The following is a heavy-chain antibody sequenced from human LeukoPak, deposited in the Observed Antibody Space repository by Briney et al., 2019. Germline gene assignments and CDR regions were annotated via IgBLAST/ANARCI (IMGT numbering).Heavy chain of an antibody. D-gene: IGHD2-15*01. CDR1: GYTFTSYY. CDR3: AGIVVVVAATFGPLNWFDP. Sequence: ASVKVSCKASGYTFTSYYMHWVRQAPGQGLEWMGRVIPILGIANYAQKFQGRVTITADKSTSTAYMELSSPRSEDTAVYYCAGIVVVVAATFGPLNWFDPWGQGTLVTVSS. J-gene: IGHJ5*02. V-gene: IGHV1-69*02. CDR2: VIPILGIA.